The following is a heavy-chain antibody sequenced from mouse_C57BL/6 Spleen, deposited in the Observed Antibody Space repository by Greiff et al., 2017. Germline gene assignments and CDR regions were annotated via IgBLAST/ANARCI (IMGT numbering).Heavy chain of an antibody. Sequence: QVQLKQSGAELVRPGTSVKVSCKASGYAFTNYLIEWVKPRHGQGLEWIGVINPGSGGTTYNEKYKGKATLTADKSYSTAYMQLSSLTSEDSAVYFYARKTTVGEDYWGQGTTLTVSS. CDR3: ARKTTVGEDY. J-gene: IGHJ2*01. V-gene: IGHV1-54*01. D-gene: IGHD1-1*01. CDR1: GYAFTNYL. CDR2: INPGSGGT.